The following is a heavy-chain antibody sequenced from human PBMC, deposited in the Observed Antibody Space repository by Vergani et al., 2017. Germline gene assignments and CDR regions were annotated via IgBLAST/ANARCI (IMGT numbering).Heavy chain of an antibody. V-gene: IGHV4-39*01. J-gene: IGHJ6*02. Sequence: QLQLQESGPGLVKPSETLSLTCSVSGGSISSSSYYWGWIRQPPGKGLEWIGSIYYSGSTYYNPSLKRRVTISVDTSKNQFSLKLSTVTAADTAVYYCASAGYCSGGSCYYDGMDVWGQGP. D-gene: IGHD2-15*01. CDR2: IYYSGST. CDR3: ASAGYCSGGSCYYDGMDV. CDR1: GGSISSSSYY.